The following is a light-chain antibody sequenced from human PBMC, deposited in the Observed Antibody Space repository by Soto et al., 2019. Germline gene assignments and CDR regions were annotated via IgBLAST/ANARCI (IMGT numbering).Light chain of an antibody. CDR2: AAS. CDR3: QKSYGTPRK. J-gene: IGKJ1*01. V-gene: IGKV1-39*01. CDR1: QGISFY. Sequence: DIQMTQSPSCLSASVGDIVTITWRASQGISFYLNLYQQKPGKAPKLLIYAASSLQSGVPSRFSGSASGTGFTLTISSLQPEDFATYYCQKSYGTPRKFGQGTKVDIK.